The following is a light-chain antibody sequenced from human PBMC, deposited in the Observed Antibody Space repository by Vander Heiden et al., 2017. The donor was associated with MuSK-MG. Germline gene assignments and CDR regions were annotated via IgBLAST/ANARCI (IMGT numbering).Light chain of an antibody. CDR1: KSVSSN. CDR3: QQYNNWPPIT. CDR2: GAS. Sequence: ELVMPQSPATLSVSPGERATLSCRASKSVSSNLAWYQQKPGQAPRLLICGASTRATGIPARFSGGGSGTEFTLTISSLQSEDFAVYYCQQYNNWPPITLGQGTRLEIK. V-gene: IGKV3-15*01. J-gene: IGKJ5*01.